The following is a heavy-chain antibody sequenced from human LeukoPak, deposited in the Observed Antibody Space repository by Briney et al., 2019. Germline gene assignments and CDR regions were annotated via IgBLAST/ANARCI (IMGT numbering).Heavy chain of an antibody. J-gene: IGHJ4*02. CDR1: GFTFSNAW. D-gene: IGHD6-19*01. CDR3: TTVSVAGLHNAFDY. Sequence: PGGSLRLSCAASGFTFSNAWMMWVRQAPGKGLEWVGRIRSKTDGGTTDYAAPVKGRFTISRDDSKNTLYLQMNSLKTEDTAVYYCTTVSVAGLHNAFDYWGQGTLVTVSP. CDR2: IRSKTDGGTT. V-gene: IGHV3-15*01.